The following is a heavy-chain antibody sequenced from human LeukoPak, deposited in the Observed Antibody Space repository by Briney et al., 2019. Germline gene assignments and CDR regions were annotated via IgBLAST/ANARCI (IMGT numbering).Heavy chain of an antibody. CDR3: ATFFGSDFGY. CDR2: SRDKANSYTT. CDR1: GLTFGDHF. D-gene: IGHD5-12*01. V-gene: IGHV3-72*01. Sequence: GESLRLSCAASGLTFGDHFFDWVRQAPGKGLEWVGRSRDKANSYTTEYAASVKGRFTISRDDSKNSVYLQMNSLKAEDTAVYYCATFFGSDFGYWGQGTLVTVSS. J-gene: IGHJ4*02.